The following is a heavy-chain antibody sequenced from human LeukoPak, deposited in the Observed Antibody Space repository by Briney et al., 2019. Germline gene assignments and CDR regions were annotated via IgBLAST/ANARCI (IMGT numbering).Heavy chain of an antibody. V-gene: IGHV3-33*01. CDR2: IWYDGSNK. J-gene: IGHJ5*02. D-gene: IGHD6-6*01. Sequence: GGSLRLSWAASGFTFSSYGMHWVRQAPGKGLEWGAVIWYDGSNKYYADSVKGRFTISRDNSKNTLYLQMNSLRAEDTAVYYCARDHVSSSSGWFDPWGQGTLVTVSS. CDR1: GFTFSSYG. CDR3: ARDHVSSSSGWFDP.